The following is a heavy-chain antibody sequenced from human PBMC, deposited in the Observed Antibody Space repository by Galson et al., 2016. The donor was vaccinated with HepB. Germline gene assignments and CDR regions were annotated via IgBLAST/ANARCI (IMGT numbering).Heavy chain of an antibody. J-gene: IGHJ3*02. CDR3: AREGSLMRAAFDI. CDR1: GGSISGNF. Sequence: SETLSLTCTVSGGSISGNFWSWIRQPPGKGLEWIAYFFYSGSTSYNPSLKSRVTISVDTSKNQFSLRLSSVTAADTAVYYCAREGSLMRAAFDIWGQGTMVTVSS. V-gene: IGHV4-59*01. D-gene: IGHD2-15*01. CDR2: FFYSGST.